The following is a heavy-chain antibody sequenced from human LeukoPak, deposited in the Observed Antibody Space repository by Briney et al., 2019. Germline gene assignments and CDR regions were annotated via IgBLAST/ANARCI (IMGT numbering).Heavy chain of an antibody. D-gene: IGHD3-22*01. V-gene: IGHV4-34*01. Sequence: SETLSLTCAVYGGSFSGYYWSWIRQPPGKGLEWIGEINHSGSTNYNPSLKSRVTISVDTSRNQFSLKLSSVTAADTAVYYCARGITTQDYWGQGTLVTVSS. CDR3: ARGITTQDY. CDR2: INHSGST. J-gene: IGHJ4*02. CDR1: GGSFSGYY.